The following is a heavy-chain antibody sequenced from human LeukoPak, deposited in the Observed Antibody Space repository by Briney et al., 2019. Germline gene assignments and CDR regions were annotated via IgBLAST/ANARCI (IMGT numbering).Heavy chain of an antibody. CDR1: AFIFSNAW. V-gene: IGHV3-7*01. J-gene: IGHJ5*02. CDR3: ARGGWRPDP. CDR2: IKTDGSEK. Sequence: GGSLRLSCAASAFIFSNAWMSWVRQAPGKGLEWVANIKTDGSEKYYVDSVKGRFTISRDNAKNSLYLQMSSLRAEDTAVYYCARGGWRPDPWGQGTLVTVSS. D-gene: IGHD6-19*01.